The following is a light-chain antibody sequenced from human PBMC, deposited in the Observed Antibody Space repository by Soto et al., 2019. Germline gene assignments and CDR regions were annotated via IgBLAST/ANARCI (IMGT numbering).Light chain of an antibody. CDR1: QSVRSY. CDR3: QQRASWPYT. J-gene: IGKJ2*01. Sequence: EIVMTQSPATLSVSPGERATLSCRASQSVRSYLAWYQQKPGQAPRLLIYDASNRATGIPARFSGSGSGTDFTLTIGSLEPEESALYYCQQRASWPYTSGQGTKVDIK. V-gene: IGKV3-11*01. CDR2: DAS.